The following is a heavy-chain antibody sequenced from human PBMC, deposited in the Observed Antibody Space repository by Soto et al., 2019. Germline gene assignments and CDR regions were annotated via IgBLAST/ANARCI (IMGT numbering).Heavy chain of an antibody. D-gene: IGHD4-4*01. CDR2: ISTYNGNT. CDR3: ARSPSMSTLTTGWFDP. CDR1: GYSFTSYV. Sequence: ASVKVSCKASGYSFTSYVMSWVRQAPGQGLEWMGWISTYNGNTNYAQKFQDRVTLTTDTSTTTAFMELTSLRSDDTAVYYCARSPSMSTLTTGWFDPRGQGTLVTVSS. J-gene: IGHJ5*02. V-gene: IGHV1-18*01.